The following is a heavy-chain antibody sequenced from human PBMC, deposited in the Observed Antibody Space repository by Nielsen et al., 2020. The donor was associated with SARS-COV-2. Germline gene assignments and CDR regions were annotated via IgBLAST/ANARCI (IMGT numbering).Heavy chain of an antibody. CDR3: ASQGLRYFDWQYYFDY. Sequence: SETLSLTCAVYGGSFSGYYWSWIRQPPGKGLEWIGEINHSGSTNYNPSLKSRVTISVDTSKNQFSLKLSSVTAADTAVYYCASQGLRYFDWQYYFDYWGQGTLVTVSS. CDR2: INHSGST. D-gene: IGHD3-9*01. J-gene: IGHJ4*02. CDR1: GGSFSGYY. V-gene: IGHV4-34*01.